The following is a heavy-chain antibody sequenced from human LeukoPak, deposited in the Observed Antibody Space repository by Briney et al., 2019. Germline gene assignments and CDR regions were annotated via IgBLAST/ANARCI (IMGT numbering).Heavy chain of an antibody. D-gene: IGHD5-12*01. V-gene: IGHV5-10-1*01. CDR1: GYSFTSYW. Sequence: RGGSLKISCKGSGYSFTSYWISWVRQMPGKGLEWMGRIDPSDSYTNYSPSFQGHVTISADKSISTAYLQWSSLKASDTAMYYCARLGEYSGYDYYFDYWGQGTLVTVSS. CDR3: ARLGEYSGYDYYFDY. J-gene: IGHJ4*02. CDR2: IDPSDSYT.